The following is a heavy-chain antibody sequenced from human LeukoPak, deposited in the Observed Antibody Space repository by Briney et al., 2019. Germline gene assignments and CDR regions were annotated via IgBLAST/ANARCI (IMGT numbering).Heavy chain of an antibody. V-gene: IGHV3-7*01. D-gene: IGHD2-2*01. CDR2: MNHDGSDQ. CDR1: GFTFRNSY. J-gene: IGHJ4*02. CDR3: ARAAVYCSSSTCRTNFDS. Sequence: PGGSLRLSCAASGFTFRNSYMSWVRQAPGKGLECVAYMNHDGSDQSHVDSVRGRFTISRDNAKNSLYLQMNSLRVEDTAVYYCARAAVYCSSSTCRTNFDSWGQGTLVTVSS.